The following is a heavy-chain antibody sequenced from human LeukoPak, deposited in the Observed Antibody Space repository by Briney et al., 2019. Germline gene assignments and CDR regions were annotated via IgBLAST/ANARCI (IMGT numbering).Heavy chain of an antibody. V-gene: IGHV1-2*02. Sequence: ASVKVSCKASGYTFTGYYMHWVRQAPGQGLEWMGWINPNSGGTNYAQKFQGRVTMTRDTSISTAYMELSRLRSDDTAVYYCARDRDNWNYFYYWGQGTLVTVSS. D-gene: IGHD1-20*01. CDR2: INPNSGGT. CDR1: GYTFTGYY. CDR3: ARDRDNWNYFYY. J-gene: IGHJ4*02.